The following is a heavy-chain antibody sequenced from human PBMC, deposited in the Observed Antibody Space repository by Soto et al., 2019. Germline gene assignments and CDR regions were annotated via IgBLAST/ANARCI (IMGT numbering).Heavy chain of an antibody. CDR1: GFTFSSYD. D-gene: IGHD2-2*03. Sequence: LRLSCAASGFTFSSYDMHWVRQATGKGLEWVSAIGTAGDTYYPGSVKGRFTISRENAKNSLYLQMNSLRAGDTAVYYCARGGVGYCSSTSCYFYPNAFDIWGQGTMVTVSS. CDR2: IGTAGDT. V-gene: IGHV3-13*01. J-gene: IGHJ3*02. CDR3: ARGGVGYCSSTSCYFYPNAFDI.